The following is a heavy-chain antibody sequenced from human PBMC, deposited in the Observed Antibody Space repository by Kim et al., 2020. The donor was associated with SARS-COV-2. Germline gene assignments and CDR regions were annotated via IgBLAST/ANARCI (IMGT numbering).Heavy chain of an antibody. CDR3: ARDGYYYDSSGYYYPDYYYYGMDV. CDR1: GFTFSSYA. V-gene: IGHV3-30*04. Sequence: GGSLRLSCAASGFTFSSYAMHWVRQAPGKGLEWVAVISYDGSNKYYADSVKGRFTISRDNSKNTLYLQMNSLRAEDTAVYYCARDGYYYDSSGYYYPDYYYYGMDVWGQGTTVTVSS. J-gene: IGHJ6*02. D-gene: IGHD3-22*01. CDR2: ISYDGSNK.